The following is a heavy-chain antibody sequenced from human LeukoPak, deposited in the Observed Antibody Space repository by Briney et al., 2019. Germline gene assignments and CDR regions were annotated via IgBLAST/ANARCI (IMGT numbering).Heavy chain of an antibody. CDR3: AKGRRFGSGWTYYFDY. V-gene: IGHV3-48*03. J-gene: IGHJ4*02. Sequence: GGSLRLSCAASGFTFSSYEMNWVRQAPGKGLEWVSYISSSGSTIYYADSVKGRFIISRDNSKNTLYLQMNSLRVEDTAVYYCAKGRRFGSGWTYYFDYWGQGTLVTVSS. CDR1: GFTFSSYE. CDR2: ISSSGSTI. D-gene: IGHD6-19*01.